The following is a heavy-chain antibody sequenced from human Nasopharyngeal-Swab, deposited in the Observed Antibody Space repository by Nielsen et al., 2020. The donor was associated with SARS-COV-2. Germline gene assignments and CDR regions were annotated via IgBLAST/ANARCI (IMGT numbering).Heavy chain of an antibody. J-gene: IGHJ6*02. V-gene: IGHV3-30-3*01. CDR3: ARDRGKITMLPTGGMDV. Sequence: GESLKISCAASGFTFSSYAMHWVRQAPGKGLEWVAVISYDGSNKYYADSVKGRFTISRDNSKNTLYLQMNSLRAEDTAVYYCARDRGKITMLPTGGMDVWGQGTTVTVFS. CDR2: ISYDGSNK. D-gene: IGHD3-10*01. CDR1: GFTFSSYA.